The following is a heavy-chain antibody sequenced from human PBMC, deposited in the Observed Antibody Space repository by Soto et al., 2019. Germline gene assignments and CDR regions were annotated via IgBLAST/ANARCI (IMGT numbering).Heavy chain of an antibody. CDR1: GGSFSGYY. CDR3: AIGRGYRIGFYYYYGMDV. D-gene: IGHD3-22*01. Sequence: QVQLQQWGAGLLKPSETLSLTCAVSGGSFSGYYWSWIRQPPGQGLEWIGEINHSGSTNYNPSLKSRVTISVDTSKNQFSRKLSSGTAADTAVYYCAIGRGYRIGFYYYYGMDVCGQGTTVTVSS. CDR2: INHSGST. J-gene: IGHJ6*02. V-gene: IGHV4-34*01.